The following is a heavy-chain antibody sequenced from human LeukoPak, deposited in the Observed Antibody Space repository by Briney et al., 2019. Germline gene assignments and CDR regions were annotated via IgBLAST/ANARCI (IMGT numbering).Heavy chain of an antibody. CDR1: GGSISSSNW. Sequence: SETLSLTCAVSGGSISSSNWWSWVRQPPGKGLEWIGEIYHSGSTNYNPSLKSRVTIAVDKSKNQFSLKLSSVTAADTAVYYCARDYGSGSYSSFDYWGQGTLVTVSS. CDR3: ARDYGSGSYSSFDY. J-gene: IGHJ4*02. D-gene: IGHD3-10*01. CDR2: IYHSGST. V-gene: IGHV4-4*02.